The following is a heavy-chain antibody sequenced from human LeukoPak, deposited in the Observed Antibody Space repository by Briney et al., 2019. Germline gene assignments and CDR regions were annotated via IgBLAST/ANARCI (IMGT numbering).Heavy chain of an antibody. CDR3: AGSGDYDSSGYYPFDY. CDR1: GGTFSSYA. CDR2: IIPIFGTA. Sequence: SVKVSCKASGGTFSSYAISWVRQAPGQGLEWMGGIIPIFGTANYAQKFQGRVTITADESTSTAYMELSSLRSEDTAVYYCAGSGDYDSSGYYPFDYWGQGTLVTVSS. V-gene: IGHV1-69*01. D-gene: IGHD3-22*01. J-gene: IGHJ4*02.